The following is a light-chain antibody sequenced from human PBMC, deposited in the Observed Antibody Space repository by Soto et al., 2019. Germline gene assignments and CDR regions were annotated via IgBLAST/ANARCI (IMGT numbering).Light chain of an antibody. CDR1: SSDVGGYNY. J-gene: IGLJ1*01. Sequence: QSVLTQPASVSGSPGQSITISCTGTSSDVGGYNYVSWYQQHPGKAPKLMIYDVSNRPSGVSNRFSGSKSGNTASLTISGLQAEDEADHYCSSYTSSSTRLVFGTGTKLTVL. V-gene: IGLV2-14*01. CDR3: SSYTSSSTRLV. CDR2: DVS.